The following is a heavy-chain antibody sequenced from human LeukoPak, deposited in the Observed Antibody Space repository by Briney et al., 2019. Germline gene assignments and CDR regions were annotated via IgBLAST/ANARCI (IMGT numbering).Heavy chain of an antibody. CDR2: IYYSGST. J-gene: IGHJ4*02. CDR1: GGSISSSSYY. Sequence: PSETLSLTCTVSGGSISSSSYYWGWIRQPPGKGLEWIGSIYYSGSTYYNPSLKSRVTISVDTSKNQFSLKLSSVTAADTAVYYCARHFDFWSGPPLGSIDYWGQGTLVTVSS. D-gene: IGHD3-3*01. V-gene: IGHV4-39*01. CDR3: ARHFDFWSGPPLGSIDY.